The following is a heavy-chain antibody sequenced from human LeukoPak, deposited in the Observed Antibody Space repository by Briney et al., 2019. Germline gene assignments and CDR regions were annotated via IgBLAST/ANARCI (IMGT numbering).Heavy chain of an antibody. D-gene: IGHD3-22*01. CDR3: ARVWSSGYYSFFDY. J-gene: IGHJ4*02. Sequence: SETLSLTCTVSGGSISSSSYYWGWIRQPPGKGLEWIGSIYYSGSTYYNPSLKSRVTMSVDTSKNQFSLKLSSVTAADTAVYYCARVWSSGYYSFFDYWGQGTLVTVSS. CDR2: IYYSGST. V-gene: IGHV4-39*01. CDR1: GGSISSSSYY.